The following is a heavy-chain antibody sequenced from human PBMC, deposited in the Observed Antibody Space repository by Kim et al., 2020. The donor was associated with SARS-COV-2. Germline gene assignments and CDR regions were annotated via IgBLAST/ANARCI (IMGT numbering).Heavy chain of an antibody. CDR3: AREVYYYGSDGFDY. Sequence: AQKFQGRVTMTRDTSISTAYMELSRLRSDDTAVYYCAREVYYYGSDGFDYWGQGTLVTVSS. J-gene: IGHJ4*02. D-gene: IGHD3-10*01. V-gene: IGHV1-2*02.